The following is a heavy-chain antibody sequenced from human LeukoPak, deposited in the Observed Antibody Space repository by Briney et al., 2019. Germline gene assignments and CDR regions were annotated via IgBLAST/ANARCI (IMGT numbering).Heavy chain of an antibody. J-gene: IGHJ4*02. Sequence: SVKVSCKPSRGTFSRSVINWVRQAPGQGLEWMGGIIPIFGTANYAQKFQGRVTITADESTSTAYMELSSLRSEDTAVYYCARDGIGDRSLAGYWGQGTLVTVSS. CDR1: RGTFSRSV. V-gene: IGHV1-69*13. D-gene: IGHD2-21*01. CDR2: IIPIFGTA. CDR3: ARDGIGDRSLAGY.